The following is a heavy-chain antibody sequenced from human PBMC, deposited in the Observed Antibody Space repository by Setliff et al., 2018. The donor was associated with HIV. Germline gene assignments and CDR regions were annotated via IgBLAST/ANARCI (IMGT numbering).Heavy chain of an antibody. CDR2: INHSGTT. Sequence: SETLSLTCSVSAGSFSGYYWTWIRQPPGKGLEWIGEINHSGTTNHNPSLKSRVAMSVDMSKYQFSLKLTSVTAADTAVYYCARGVVVVPAAREHYYYMDVWGEGTTVTVS. CDR1: AGSFSGYY. J-gene: IGHJ6*03. CDR3: ARGVVVVPAAREHYYYMDV. D-gene: IGHD2-2*01. V-gene: IGHV4-34*01.